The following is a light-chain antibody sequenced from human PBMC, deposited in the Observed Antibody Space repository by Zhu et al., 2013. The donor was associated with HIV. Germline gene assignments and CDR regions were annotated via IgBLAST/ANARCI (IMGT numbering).Light chain of an antibody. CDR3: QQRSNWPPSLT. Sequence: EIVMTQSPATLSVSPGERATLSCRASQSVNNNLAWYQQKPGQAPRLLIYGASTRATGIPARFSGSGSGTEFTLTISSLQSEDFAVYYCQQRSNWPPSLTFGGGTKVEIK. J-gene: IGKJ4*01. CDR1: QSVNNN. CDR2: GAS. V-gene: IGKV3-15*01.